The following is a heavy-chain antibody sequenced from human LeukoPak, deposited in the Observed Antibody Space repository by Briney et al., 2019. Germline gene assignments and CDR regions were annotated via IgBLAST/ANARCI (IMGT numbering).Heavy chain of an antibody. J-gene: IGHJ3*02. V-gene: IGHV4-34*01. CDR1: GGSFSGYY. Sequence: SETLSLTCAVYGGSFSGYYWSWIRQPPGKGLEWIGEINHSGSTNYNPSLKSRVTISVDTSNNQFSLKLSSVTAADTAVYYCARAGYYDFWSGYLDAFDIWGQGTMVTVSS. CDR3: ARAGYYDFWSGYLDAFDI. CDR2: INHSGST. D-gene: IGHD3-3*01.